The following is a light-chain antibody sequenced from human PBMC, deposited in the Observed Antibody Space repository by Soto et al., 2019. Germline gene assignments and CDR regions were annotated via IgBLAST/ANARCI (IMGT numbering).Light chain of an antibody. CDR2: WNT. Sequence: QSVLTQSPSASGTPGQRVTIPCSGSSSNIGSTSVSWFQQFPGTAPKLLIYWNTQRPSGVPDRFSCSKSGTSASLAISGLLSEDEADYYCAAWDDSLIAWVFGGGTKLTVL. CDR1: SSNIGSTS. J-gene: IGLJ3*02. CDR3: AAWDDSLIAWV. V-gene: IGLV1-47*01.